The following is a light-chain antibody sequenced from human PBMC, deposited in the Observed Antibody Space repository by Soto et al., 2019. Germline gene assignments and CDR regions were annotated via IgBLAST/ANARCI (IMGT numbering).Light chain of an antibody. CDR2: AAS. J-gene: IGKJ2*01. V-gene: IGKV3-15*01. Sequence: EIVMTQSPATLSVSPGEGATLSCRANQPVSSHLAWYQHKPGQAPRLLIHAASTRAPGVPVRFSGSGSGTECTLTISRLESEDFAVYYGKQYNRWPFPFGQGTKLEIK. CDR3: KQYNRWPFP. CDR1: QPVSSH.